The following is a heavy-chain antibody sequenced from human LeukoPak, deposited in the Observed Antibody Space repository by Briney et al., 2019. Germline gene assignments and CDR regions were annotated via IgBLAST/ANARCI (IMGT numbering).Heavy chain of an antibody. J-gene: IGHJ6*03. CDR2: IYYSGST. D-gene: IGHD3-3*01. Sequence: SETLSLTCTVSGGSISSSSYYWGWIRQPPGKGLEWIGSIYYSGSTYYNPSLKSRVTMSVDTSKNQFSLKLSSVTAADTAVYYCARDRYYDFWSGYNYYYYYMDVWGKGTTVTVSS. CDR1: GGSISSSSYY. V-gene: IGHV4-39*07. CDR3: ARDRYYDFWSGYNYYYYYMDV.